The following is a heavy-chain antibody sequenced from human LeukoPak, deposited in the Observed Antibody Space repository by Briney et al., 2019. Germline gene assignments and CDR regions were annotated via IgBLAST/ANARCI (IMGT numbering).Heavy chain of an antibody. J-gene: IGHJ5*02. CDR2: INPSGGST. CDR3: ARTPLRCSSTSCFWEVGNWFDP. CDR1: GYTFTSYY. V-gene: IGHV1-46*01. Sequence: ASVKVSCKASGYTFTSYYMHWVRHAPGQGLEWMGIINPSGGSTSYAQKFQGRVTMTRDTSTSTVYMELSSLRSEDTAVYYCARTPLRCSSTSCFWEVGNWFDPWGQGTLVTVSS. D-gene: IGHD2-2*01.